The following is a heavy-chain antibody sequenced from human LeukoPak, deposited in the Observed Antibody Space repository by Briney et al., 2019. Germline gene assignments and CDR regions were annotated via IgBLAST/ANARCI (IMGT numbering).Heavy chain of an antibody. D-gene: IGHD3-3*01. CDR1: GFTFSSYW. CDR2: ISSSSSTI. J-gene: IGHJ4*02. Sequence: PGGSLRLSCAASGFTFSSYWMSWVRQAPGKGLEWVSYISSSSSTIYYADSVKGRFTISRDNAKNSLYLQMNSLRDEDTAVYYCARAQETILNSDLADYWGQGTLVTVSS. CDR3: ARAQETILNSDLADY. V-gene: IGHV3-48*02.